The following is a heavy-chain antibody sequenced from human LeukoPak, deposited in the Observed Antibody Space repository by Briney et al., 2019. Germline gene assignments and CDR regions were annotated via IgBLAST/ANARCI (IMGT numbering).Heavy chain of an antibody. V-gene: IGHV3-48*04. CDR3: VREGWNDDLDY. CDR2: SSSGGATK. J-gene: IGHJ4*02. Sequence: GGSLRLSCAASGFSFSTYSMNWVRQAPGKGLEWVSYSSSGGATKYYADSVKGRFTISRDNAKNSLYLQMNSLRAEDTAVYYCVREGWNDDLDYWGQGTLVTVSS. CDR1: GFSFSTYS. D-gene: IGHD1-1*01.